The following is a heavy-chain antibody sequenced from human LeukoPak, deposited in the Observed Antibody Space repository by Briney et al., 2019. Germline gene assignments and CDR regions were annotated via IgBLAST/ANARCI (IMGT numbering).Heavy chain of an antibody. J-gene: IGHJ5*02. D-gene: IGHD3-10*01. V-gene: IGHV3-30*04. CDR1: GFTFSSYA. CDR2: ISYDGSNK. CDR3: ARDSINYYGSGSYNWFDP. Sequence: GSLRLSCAASGFTFSSYAMHWVRQAPGKGLEWVAVISYDGSNKYYADSVKGRFTISRDNSKNTLYLQMNSLRAEDTAVYYCARDSINYYGSGSYNWFDPWGQGTLVTVSS.